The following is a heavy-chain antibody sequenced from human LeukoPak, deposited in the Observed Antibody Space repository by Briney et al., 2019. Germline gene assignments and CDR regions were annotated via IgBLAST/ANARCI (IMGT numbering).Heavy chain of an antibody. V-gene: IGHV4-31*01. CDR1: GGSISSGGYY. J-gene: IGHJ4*02. Sequence: PSETLSLTCTVSGGSISSGGYYWSCIRQHPGKGLEWIGNIYYSGGTYYNPSLKSLVTISVDTSKNQFSLKLSSVTAADTAVYYCARLSYYYDTSGYYPYYFDYWGQGALVTVSS. D-gene: IGHD3-22*01. CDR2: IYYSGGT. CDR3: ARLSYYYDTSGYYPYYFDY.